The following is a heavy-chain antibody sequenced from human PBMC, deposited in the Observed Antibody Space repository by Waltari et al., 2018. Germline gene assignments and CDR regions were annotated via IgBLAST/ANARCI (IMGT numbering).Heavy chain of an antibody. V-gene: IGHV1-69*01. CDR3: AGIVGAGLSLDY. D-gene: IGHD1-26*01. Sequence: QVQLVQSGAEVQKPGSSVKVSCKASGGTFSSYAISWVRQAPGQGLEWVGGIIPIFGRTNYAQKFQGRGTITADESTSTAYMELGSLRSEDTAGYYCAGIVGAGLSLDYWGQGTLVTVSS. CDR1: GGTFSSYA. CDR2: IIPIFGRT. J-gene: IGHJ4*02.